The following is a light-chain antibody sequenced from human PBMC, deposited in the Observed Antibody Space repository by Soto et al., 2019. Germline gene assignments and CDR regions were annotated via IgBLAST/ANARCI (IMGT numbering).Light chain of an antibody. V-gene: IGKV2-24*01. CDR3: MQTSQFPLT. J-gene: IGKJ4*01. CDR1: QSLVHSDGNTY. CDR2: EVS. Sequence: DIVLTQTPLSSPVTLGQPASISCRSSQSLVHSDGNTYLNWLHQRPGQPPRLLIYEVSNRFSGVRDRFSPSGAGTDFTLEISRVEAEDVGVYSCMQTSQFPLTFGGGTKVEIK.